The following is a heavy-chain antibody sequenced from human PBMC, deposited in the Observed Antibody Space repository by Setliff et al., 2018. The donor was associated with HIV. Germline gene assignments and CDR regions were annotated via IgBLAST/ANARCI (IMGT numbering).Heavy chain of an antibody. V-gene: IGHV3-30*04. Sequence: GGSLRLSCAASGSTFSNSAMHWVRQAPGKGLGWVAGISYDGSNKYYTDSVKGRFTISRDNSKNTLYLQMNSLRAEDSAVYYCAREVAADGTYFDYWGQGALVTISS. J-gene: IGHJ4*01. CDR1: GSTFSNSA. D-gene: IGHD6-13*01. CDR2: ISYDGSNK. CDR3: AREVAADGTYFDY.